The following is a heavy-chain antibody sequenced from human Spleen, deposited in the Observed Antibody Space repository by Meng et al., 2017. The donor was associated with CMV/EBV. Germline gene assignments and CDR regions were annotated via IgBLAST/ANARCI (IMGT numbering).Heavy chain of an antibody. CDR3: AKLLVRGAAAGTGGASMDV. J-gene: IGHJ6*02. CDR2: ISYDGDNK. Sequence: GGSLRLSCAASGFTVGSFAMDWVRQAPGEGLEWVASISYDGDNKHYADSVKGRFTISRDNSKNTLYLQMNSLRAEDTAVYYCAKLLVRGAAAGTGGASMDVWGQGTTVTVSS. CDR1: GFTVGSFA. D-gene: IGHD6-13*01. V-gene: IGHV3-30-3*02.